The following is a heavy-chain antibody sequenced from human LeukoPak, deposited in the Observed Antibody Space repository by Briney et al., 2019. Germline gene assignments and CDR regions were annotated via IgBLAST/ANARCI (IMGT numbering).Heavy chain of an antibody. CDR2: IIPILGIA. CDR3: ARDRLDYCDSSGYYYY. CDR1: GGTFSSYA. D-gene: IGHD3-22*01. J-gene: IGHJ4*02. Sequence: GSSVKVSCKASGGTFSSYAISWVRQAPGQGLEWMGRIIPILGIANYAQKFQGRVTITADKSTSTAYMELSSLRSEDTAVYYCARDRLDYCDSSGYYYYWGQGTLVTVSS. V-gene: IGHV1-69*04.